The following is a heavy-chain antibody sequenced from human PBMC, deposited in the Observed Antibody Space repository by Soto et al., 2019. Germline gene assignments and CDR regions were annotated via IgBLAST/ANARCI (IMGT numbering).Heavy chain of an antibody. CDR2: INDSGNI. Sequence: QVQLQQWGAGLLKPSETLSLTCAVYGGSFSGYQWSWIRQTPGKGLEWIGEINDSGNINYNPSLKSRVTILLDTPKKQFSREPSAVTPADSAVYYCARGLLLWFGELSRRGGYYYYMDVWGKGNTVTVSS. CDR1: GGSFSGYQ. CDR3: ARGLLLWFGELSRRGGYYYYMDV. J-gene: IGHJ6*03. V-gene: IGHV4-34*01. D-gene: IGHD3-10*01.